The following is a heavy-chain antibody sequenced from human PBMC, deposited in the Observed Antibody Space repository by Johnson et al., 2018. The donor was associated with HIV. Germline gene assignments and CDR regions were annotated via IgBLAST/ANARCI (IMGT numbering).Heavy chain of an antibody. J-gene: IGHJ3*02. CDR2: ISYDGSNK. CDR1: GFSLSSYA. Sequence: QVQLVESGGGVVQPGRSLRLSCAASGFSLSSYAMHWVRQAPGKGLEWVAVISYDGSNKYYADSVKGRFTISRDNSKNTLYLQMNSLRAEDTAVYYCAKDLEEGQQWLIGDGSDIWGQGTMVTLSS. V-gene: IGHV3-30*04. D-gene: IGHD6-19*01. CDR3: AKDLEEGQQWLIGDGSDI.